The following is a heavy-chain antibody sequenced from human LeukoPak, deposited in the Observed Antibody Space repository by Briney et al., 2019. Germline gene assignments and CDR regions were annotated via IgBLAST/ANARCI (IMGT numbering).Heavy chain of an antibody. J-gene: IGHJ4*02. Sequence: PSETLSLTCTVSGGSISSYYWSWIRQPPGKGLEWIGYIYYSGSTNYNPSLKSRVTISVDTSKNQFSLKLSSVTAADTAVYYCARAEVDTSGYYVDYWGQGTLVTVSS. CDR3: ARAEVDTSGYYVDY. V-gene: IGHV4-59*08. CDR2: IYYSGST. D-gene: IGHD3-22*01. CDR1: GGSISSYY.